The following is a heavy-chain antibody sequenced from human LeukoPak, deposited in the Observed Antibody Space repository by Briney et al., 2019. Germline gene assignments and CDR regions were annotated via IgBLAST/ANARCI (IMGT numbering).Heavy chain of an antibody. D-gene: IGHD1-26*01. CDR2: IIPILGIA. V-gene: IGHV1-69*04. CDR3: ARDRVVVGATNWFDP. Sequence: ASVKVSCKASGGTFSSYAISWVRQAPGQGLEWMGRIIPILGIANYAQKFQGRVTITADKSTSTAYMELSSLRSEDAAVYYCARDRVVVGATNWFDPWGQGTLVTVSS. CDR1: GGTFSSYA. J-gene: IGHJ5*02.